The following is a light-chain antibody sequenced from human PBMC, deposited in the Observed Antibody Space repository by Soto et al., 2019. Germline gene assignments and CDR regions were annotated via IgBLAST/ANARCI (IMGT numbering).Light chain of an antibody. CDR2: GAS. CDR3: QQYGSSRGT. J-gene: IGKJ1*01. V-gene: IGKV3-20*01. Sequence: EIELTQSPGTLSLSPEERATISCRASQNVSSSYVAWYQQKPGKAPRLLIYGASSRDTGIPDRFSGSGSGTDFTFSISRLEPEDIAVYYCQQYGSSRGTFGQGTKVDIK. CDR1: QNVSSSY.